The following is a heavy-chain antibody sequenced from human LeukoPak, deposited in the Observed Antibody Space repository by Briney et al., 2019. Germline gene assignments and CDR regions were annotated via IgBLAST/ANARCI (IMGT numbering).Heavy chain of an antibody. V-gene: IGHV1-18*01. CDR2: ISAYNGNT. J-gene: IGHJ4*02. CDR1: GYTFTSYG. CDR3: ATAHISNYYDSSGYYSVY. D-gene: IGHD3-22*01. Sequence: ASVKVSCKASGYTFTSYGISWVRQAPGQGLEWMGWISAYNGNTNYAQKLQGRVTMTTDTSTSTAYMELRSLRSDDTAVYYCATAHISNYYDSSGYYSVYWGQGTLVTVPS.